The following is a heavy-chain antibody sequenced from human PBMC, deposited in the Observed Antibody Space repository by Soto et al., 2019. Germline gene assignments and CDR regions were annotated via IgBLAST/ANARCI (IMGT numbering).Heavy chain of an antibody. D-gene: IGHD2-2*01. CDR2: IYNDGTYS. Sequence: PGGSLRLSCAASGFIFKMYWMHWVRQSPGKGLVWISGIYNDGTYSDYADSVRGRFTISRDNSKNTLYLQMNSLRAEDTAVYYCAKDEDIVVVPAAHYDYWGQGTLVTVSS. CDR3: AKDEDIVVVPAAHYDY. J-gene: IGHJ4*02. CDR1: GFIFKMYW. V-gene: IGHV3-74*01.